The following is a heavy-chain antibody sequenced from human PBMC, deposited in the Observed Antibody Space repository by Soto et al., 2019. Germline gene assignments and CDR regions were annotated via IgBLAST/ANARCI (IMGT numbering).Heavy chain of an antibody. V-gene: IGHV1-24*01. CDR2: FDPEDGET. CDR3: ARGITYYDILTGLNWFDP. Sequence: ASVKVSCKVSGYTLTELSMHWVRQAPGKGLEWMGGFDPEDGETIYAQKFQGRVTMTGDTSTSTAYMELSSLRSEDTAMYYCARGITYYDILTGLNWFDPWGQGTLVTVSS. J-gene: IGHJ5*02. CDR1: GYTLTELS. D-gene: IGHD3-9*01.